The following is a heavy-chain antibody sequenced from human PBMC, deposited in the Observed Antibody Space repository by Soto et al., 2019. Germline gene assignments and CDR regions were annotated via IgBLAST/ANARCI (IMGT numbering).Heavy chain of an antibody. Sequence: EVQLVESGGGLVQPGGSLRLSCAASGFIFSSYWMSWVRQAPGKGLEWVANIKQDGSEKYYVDSVKGRFTISRDNAKNSLYLQMNSLRAEDTAVYYCASIRSQFDYWGQGTLVTVSS. CDR3: ASIRSQFDY. CDR2: IKQDGSEK. CDR1: GFIFSSYW. D-gene: IGHD2-21*01. V-gene: IGHV3-7*01. J-gene: IGHJ4*02.